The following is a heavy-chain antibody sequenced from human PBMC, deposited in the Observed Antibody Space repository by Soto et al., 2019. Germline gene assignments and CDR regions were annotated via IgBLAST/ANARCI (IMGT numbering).Heavy chain of an antibody. CDR2: IIPIFGTA. J-gene: IGHJ6*02. Sequence: SVKVSCKASGGTFSSYAISWVRQAPGQGLEWMGGIIPIFGTANYAQKFQGRVTITADKSTSTAYMELSSLRSEDTAVYYCARLSIVVVPAASDYYYYGMDVWGQGTTVTVSS. CDR3: ARLSIVVVPAASDYYYYGMDV. D-gene: IGHD2-2*01. CDR1: GGTFSSYA. V-gene: IGHV1-69*06.